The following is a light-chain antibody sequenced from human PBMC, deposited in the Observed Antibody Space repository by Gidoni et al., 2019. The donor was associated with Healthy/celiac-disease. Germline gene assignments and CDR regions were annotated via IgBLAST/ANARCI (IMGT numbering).Light chain of an antibody. V-gene: IGKV1-39*01. CDR1: QSISSY. Sequence: DIQMTPSPSSLSASVGDRVTITCRASQSISSYLNWYQQIPGKAPKLLIYAASSLQSGVPSRFSGSGSGTDFTLTISSLQPEDFATYYCQQSYSTLYTFGQGTKLEIK. CDR2: AAS. CDR3: QQSYSTLYT. J-gene: IGKJ2*01.